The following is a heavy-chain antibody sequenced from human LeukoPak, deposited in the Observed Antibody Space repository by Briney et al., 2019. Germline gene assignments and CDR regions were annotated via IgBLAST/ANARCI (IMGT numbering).Heavy chain of an antibody. CDR3: ASTSIAARQELEWWY. D-gene: IGHD6-6*01. CDR1: GGSISSYY. V-gene: IGHV4-59*08. Sequence: PSETLSLTCTVSGGSISSYYWSWIRQPPGKGLEWIGYIYYSGSTNYNPSLKSRVTISVDTSKNQFSLKLSSVTAADTAVYYCASTSIAARQELEWWYWGQGTLVTVSS. J-gene: IGHJ4*02. CDR2: IYYSGST.